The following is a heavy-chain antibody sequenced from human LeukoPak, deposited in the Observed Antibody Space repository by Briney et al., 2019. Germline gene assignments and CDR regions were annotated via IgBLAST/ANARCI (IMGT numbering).Heavy chain of an antibody. J-gene: IGHJ6*02. Sequence: ASVKVSCKVPGYTLTELSMHWVRQAPGKGLGWMGGFDLEDGETIYAQKFQGRVTMTEDTSTDTAYMELSSLRSEDTAVYYCATGVVAATFFRNYYYGMDVWGQGTTVTVSS. D-gene: IGHD2-15*01. CDR3: ATGVVAATFFRNYYYGMDV. CDR2: FDLEDGET. V-gene: IGHV1-24*01. CDR1: GYTLTELS.